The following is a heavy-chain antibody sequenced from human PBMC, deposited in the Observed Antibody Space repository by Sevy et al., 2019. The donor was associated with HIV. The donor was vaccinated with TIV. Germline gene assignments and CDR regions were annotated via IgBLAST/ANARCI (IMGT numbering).Heavy chain of an antibody. J-gene: IGHJ6*02. CDR3: TRQFYGSGSYHYYYYGMDV. CDR2: IRSKANSYAT. D-gene: IGHD3-10*01. CDR1: GFTFSDYW. V-gene: IGHV3-73*01. Sequence: GGSLRLSCVTSGFTFSDYWMTLVRQASGKGLEWVGRIRSKANSYATAYAASVKGRFTISRDDSKNTAYLQMNSLKTEDTAVYYCTRQFYGSGSYHYYYYGMDVWGQGTTVTVSS.